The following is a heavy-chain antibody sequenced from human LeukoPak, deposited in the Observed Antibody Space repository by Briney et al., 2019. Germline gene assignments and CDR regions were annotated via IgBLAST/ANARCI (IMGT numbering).Heavy chain of an antibody. CDR1: EFSFSTTW. Sequence: GGSLRLSCAASEFSFSTTWMHWVRQPPGQGLVWVARITSDGTSTSYAESVKGRFTISRDNAKNTLYLQMNSLRAEDTAVYYCARDWYHAIDYWGQGTLVTVSS. D-gene: IGHD2-2*01. CDR2: ITSDGTST. CDR3: ARDWYHAIDY. V-gene: IGHV3-74*03. J-gene: IGHJ4*02.